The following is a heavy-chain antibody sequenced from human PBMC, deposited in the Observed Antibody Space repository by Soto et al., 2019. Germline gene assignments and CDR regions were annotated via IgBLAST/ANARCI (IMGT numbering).Heavy chain of an antibody. J-gene: IGHJ4*02. Sequence: EVLLVESGGGLVPPGGSLRLSCAASGFTFRGYSMYWVRQAPGKGLEWISYISGSSSTEYYADSVKGRFTISRDNARNSLYLQINSLRDEDTAVYYCARVDTAMIDYWGQGTLVTVSS. CDR1: GFTFRGYS. D-gene: IGHD5-18*01. CDR3: ARVDTAMIDY. V-gene: IGHV3-48*02. CDR2: ISGSSSTE.